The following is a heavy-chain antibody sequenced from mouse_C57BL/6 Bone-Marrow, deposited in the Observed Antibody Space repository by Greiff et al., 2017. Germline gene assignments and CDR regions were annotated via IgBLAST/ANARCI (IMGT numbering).Heavy chain of an antibody. Sequence: EVKLEESGGDLVKPGGSLKLSCAASGFTFSSYGMSWVRQTPDKRLEWVATISSGGSYTYYPDSVQGRFTISRDNAKNTLYLQMSSLKSEDTAMYYCARITTVVVPMDYWGQGTSVTVAS. CDR3: ARITTVVVPMDY. V-gene: IGHV5-6*02. CDR2: ISSGGSYT. J-gene: IGHJ4*01. CDR1: GFTFSSYG. D-gene: IGHD1-1*01.